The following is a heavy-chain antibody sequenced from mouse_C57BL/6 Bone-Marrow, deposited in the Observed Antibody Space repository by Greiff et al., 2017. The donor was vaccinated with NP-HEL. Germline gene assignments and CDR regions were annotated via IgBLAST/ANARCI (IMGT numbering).Heavy chain of an antibody. CDR1: GFTFSDFY. J-gene: IGHJ1*03. CDR3: ASSSFPYWYFDV. V-gene: IGHV7-1*01. Sequence: EVNVVESGGGLVQSGRSLRLSCATSGFTFSDFYMEWVRQAPGKGLEWIAASRNKANDYTTEYSASVKGRFIVSRDTSQSILYLQMNALRAEDTAIYYCASSSFPYWYFDVWGTGTTVTVSS. CDR2: SRNKANDYTT. D-gene: IGHD1-1*01.